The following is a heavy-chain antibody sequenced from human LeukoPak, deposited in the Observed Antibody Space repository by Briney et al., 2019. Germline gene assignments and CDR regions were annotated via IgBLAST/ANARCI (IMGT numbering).Heavy chain of an antibody. J-gene: IGHJ4*02. D-gene: IGHD6-19*01. CDR1: GGSFSGYY. V-gene: IGHV4-34*01. Sequence: PSETLSLTCAVYGGSFSGYYWTWIRQPPGKGLEWIGEINHSGSTNHNPSLKSRVTISVDTSKNQFSLKLSSVTAADTAVYYCAGNSSGWYLYYFDYWGQGTLVTVSS. CDR2: INHSGST. CDR3: AGNSSGWYLYYFDY.